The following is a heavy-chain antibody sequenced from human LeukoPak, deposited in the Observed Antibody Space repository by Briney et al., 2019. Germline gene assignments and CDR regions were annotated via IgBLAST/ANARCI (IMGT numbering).Heavy chain of an antibody. CDR1: GGSISSGGYY. CDR2: IYHSGST. Sequence: SETLSLTCTVSGGSISSGGYYWSWIRQPPGKGLEWIGYIYHSGSTYYNPSLKSRVTISVDRSKNQFSLKLSSVTAADTAVYYCASRHMYSSSSFDYWGQGTLVTVSS. CDR3: ASRHMYSSSSFDY. D-gene: IGHD6-13*01. V-gene: IGHV4-30-2*01. J-gene: IGHJ4*02.